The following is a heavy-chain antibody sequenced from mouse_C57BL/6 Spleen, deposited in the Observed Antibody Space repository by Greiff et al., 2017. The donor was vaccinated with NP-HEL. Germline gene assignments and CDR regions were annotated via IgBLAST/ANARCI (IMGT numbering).Heavy chain of an antibody. CDR1: GYTFTSYW. CDR2: IPPNSGST. D-gene: IGHD1-1*01. CDR3: AREGNYYYGSSGV. J-gene: IGHJ3*01. Sequence: QVQLQQPGAELVKPGASVKLSCKASGYTFTSYWMHWVKQRPGQGLEWIGMIPPNSGSTNYNEKFKSKATLTVDKSSSTAYMQLSSLTSEDSAVYYCAREGNYYYGSSGVWGQGTLVTVSA. V-gene: IGHV1-64*01.